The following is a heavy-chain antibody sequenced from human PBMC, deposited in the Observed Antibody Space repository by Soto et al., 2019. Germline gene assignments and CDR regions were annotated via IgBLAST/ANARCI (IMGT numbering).Heavy chain of an antibody. Sequence: VKVSCKASGYTFNFYGITWVRQAPGQGLEWMGWISGFNGNTNYAADLQGRVTMTTDTSTSAAYMELRGLRSDDTAVYYCARIGVSSGHESPDFDSWGQGTLVTVSS. CDR2: ISGFNGNT. CDR3: ARIGVSSGHESPDFDS. V-gene: IGHV1-18*01. CDR1: GYTFNFYG. J-gene: IGHJ4*02. D-gene: IGHD3-16*01.